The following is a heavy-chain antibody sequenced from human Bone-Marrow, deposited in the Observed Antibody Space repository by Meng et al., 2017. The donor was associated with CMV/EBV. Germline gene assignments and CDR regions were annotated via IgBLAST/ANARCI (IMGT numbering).Heavy chain of an antibody. J-gene: IGHJ6*02. V-gene: IGHV1-8*03. Sequence: ASVKVSCKASGYTFTSYDINWVRQATGQGLEWMGWMNPNSGNTGYAQKFQGRVTITRNTSISTAYMELSSLRSEDTAVYYCARFGLGNRIPAAWGMDVWGQGTTVTVSS. CDR2: MNPNSGNT. CDR3: ARFGLGNRIPAAWGMDV. CDR1: GYTFTSYD. D-gene: IGHD2-2*01.